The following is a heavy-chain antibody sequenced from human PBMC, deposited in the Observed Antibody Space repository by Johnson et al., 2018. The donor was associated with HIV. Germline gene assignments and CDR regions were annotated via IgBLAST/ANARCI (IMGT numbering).Heavy chain of an antibody. Sequence: QVQLVESGGGLVQPGGSLRLSCAASGFTFSSYAMHWVRQAPGKGLEWVSVIYSGGSTYYADSVKGRFTISRDNSKNTLYLQMNSLRAEDTAVYYCAKYHDYYDSSGSAFDIWGQGTMVTVSP. V-gene: IGHV3-NL1*01. CDR3: AKYHDYYDSSGSAFDI. D-gene: IGHD3-22*01. J-gene: IGHJ3*02. CDR2: IYSGGST. CDR1: GFTFSSYA.